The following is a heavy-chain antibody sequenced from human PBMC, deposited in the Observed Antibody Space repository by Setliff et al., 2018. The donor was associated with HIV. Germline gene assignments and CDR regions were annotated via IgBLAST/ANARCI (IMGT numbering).Heavy chain of an antibody. D-gene: IGHD6-19*01. J-gene: IGHJ2*01. Sequence: PGESLKISCAASGFTFDDYSIHWIRQVPGKGLEWLSLISWDGDTTYYADSVRGRFTISRDNSKNSLYLQMNSLRPEDIAFYYCAKDAGGWSYWYFDLWGRGTLVTVSS. CDR3: AKDAGGWSYWYFDL. V-gene: IGHV3-43*01. CDR1: GFTFDDYS. CDR2: ISWDGDTT.